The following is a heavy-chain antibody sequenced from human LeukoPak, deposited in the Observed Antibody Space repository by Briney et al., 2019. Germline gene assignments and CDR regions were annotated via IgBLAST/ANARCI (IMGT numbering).Heavy chain of an antibody. V-gene: IGHV4-59*08. J-gene: IGHJ3*01. CDR2: IYNSGST. CDR1: GDSISSHY. D-gene: IGHD3-16*01. CDR3: ARDDYGVFAAFDV. Sequence: SETLSLTCTVSGDSISSHYWSWIRQPPGKGLEWIGYIYNSGSTNYNPSLKSRVTISLDTSKNQFSLHLTSVTAADTAVYFCARDDYGVFAAFDVWGQRTVVTVSS.